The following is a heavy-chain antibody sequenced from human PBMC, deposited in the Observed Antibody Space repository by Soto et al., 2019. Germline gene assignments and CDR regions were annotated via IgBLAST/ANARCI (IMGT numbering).Heavy chain of an antibody. D-gene: IGHD6-13*01. Sequence: GESLKISCKGSGYSFTSYWIGWVRQMPGKGLEWMGFIYPGDSDTRYSPSFQGQVTISADKSISTAYLQWSSLKASDTAMYYCARDQQLVDYYYYYGMDVWGQGTTVTVSS. CDR3: ARDQQLVDYYYYYGMDV. CDR1: GYSFTSYW. CDR2: IYPGDSDT. J-gene: IGHJ6*02. V-gene: IGHV5-51*01.